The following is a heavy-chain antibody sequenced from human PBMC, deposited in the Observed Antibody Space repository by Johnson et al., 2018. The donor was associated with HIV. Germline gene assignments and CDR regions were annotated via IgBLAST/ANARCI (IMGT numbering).Heavy chain of an antibody. CDR2: IYSGGST. CDR3: ARGVGSGWYFEIGDDAFDI. CDR1: GFTVSSNY. Sequence: EQLVESGGGLVQPGGSLRLSCAASGFTVSSNYMSWVRQAPGKGLEWVSVIYSGGSTYSAASLVGRFTISRDNSKNTLYLQMNSLRAEDTAVYYCARGVGSGWYFEIGDDAFDIWGQGTVVTVSS. J-gene: IGHJ3*02. V-gene: IGHV3-66*01. D-gene: IGHD6-19*01.